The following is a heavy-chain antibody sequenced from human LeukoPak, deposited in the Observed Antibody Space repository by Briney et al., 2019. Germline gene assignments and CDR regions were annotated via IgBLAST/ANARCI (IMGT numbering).Heavy chain of an antibody. CDR1: GFTFSSYE. J-gene: IGHJ4*02. CDR2: ITSVGTT. V-gene: IGHV3-23*01. D-gene: IGHD5-18*01. CDR3: AKDSGWIHFLD. Sequence: GGSLRLSCAASGFTFSSYEMNWVRQAPGKGLEWVSGITSVGTTYYADSVKGQFTISRDNSKNTVWLQMNSLRAEDTAIYYCAKDSGWIHFLDWGQGTLVTVSS.